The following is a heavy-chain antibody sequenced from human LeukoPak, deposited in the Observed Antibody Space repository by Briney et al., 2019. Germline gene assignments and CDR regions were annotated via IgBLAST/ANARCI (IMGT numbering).Heavy chain of an antibody. D-gene: IGHD3-22*01. V-gene: IGHV3-53*01. CDR3: ARDGYYYDSSGYPGAFDI. CDR2: IYSGGST. Sequence: GGSLRLSCAASGFTVSSNYMSWVRQAPGKGLEWVSVIYSGGSTHYADSVKGRFTISRDSSKNTLYLQMNSLRAEDTAVYYCARDGYYYDSSGYPGAFDIWGQGTMVTVSS. J-gene: IGHJ3*02. CDR1: GFTVSSNY.